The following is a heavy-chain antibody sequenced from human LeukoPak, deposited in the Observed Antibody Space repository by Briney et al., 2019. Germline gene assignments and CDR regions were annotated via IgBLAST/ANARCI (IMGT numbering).Heavy chain of an antibody. Sequence: ASVKVSCKASGYTFTSYGISWVRQAPGQGLEWMGWISAYNGNTNYAQKLQSRVTMTTDTSTSTAYMELRSLRSDDTAVYYCARDLPSRMAVAGHDAFDIWGQGTMVTVSS. D-gene: IGHD6-19*01. J-gene: IGHJ3*02. CDR2: ISAYNGNT. V-gene: IGHV1-18*01. CDR3: ARDLPSRMAVAGHDAFDI. CDR1: GYTFTSYG.